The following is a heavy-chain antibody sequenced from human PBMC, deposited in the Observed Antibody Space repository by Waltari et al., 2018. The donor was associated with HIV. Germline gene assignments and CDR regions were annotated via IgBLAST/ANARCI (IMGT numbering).Heavy chain of an antibody. CDR1: GYTFTTYS. J-gene: IGHJ4*02. V-gene: IGHV7-4-1*02. Sequence: QVQLVQSGSELKKPGASVKVSCRASGYTFTTYSLTWVRQAPGQGLEWMGWINTNTGSPTYAQGFRGRFVLSSDTSVSTAYLQISSLKAEDTAMYFCAKGGANGWFSIDYWGQGTLVTVSS. CDR3: AKGGANGWFSIDY. D-gene: IGHD6-19*01. CDR2: INTNTGSP.